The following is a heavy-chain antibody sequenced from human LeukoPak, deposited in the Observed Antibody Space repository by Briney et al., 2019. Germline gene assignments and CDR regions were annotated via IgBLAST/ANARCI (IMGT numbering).Heavy chain of an antibody. CDR1: GFTFSSYS. J-gene: IGHJ4*02. CDR2: ISSSSSTI. Sequence: PGGSLRLSCAASGFTFSSYSMNWVRQAPGKGLEWVSYISSSSSTIYYADSVKGRFTISRDNAKNSLYLQMNSLRAEDTAVYYCAREYGYKGYYWGQGTLVTVSS. V-gene: IGHV3-48*01. D-gene: IGHD5-18*01. CDR3: AREYGYKGYY.